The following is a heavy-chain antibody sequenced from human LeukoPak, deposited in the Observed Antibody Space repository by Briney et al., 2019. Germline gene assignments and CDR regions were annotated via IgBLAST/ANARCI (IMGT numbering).Heavy chain of an antibody. Sequence: SETLSLTCTVSGGSIGTYYWSWIRQPAGKGLEWIGRIFTTGGTNYNPSLKSRVTMSLDTSKNLFSLKLNSVTAADTAVYYRVRDGPSWGLLWGQGALVTVSS. CDR3: VRDGPSWGLL. D-gene: IGHD7-27*01. CDR1: GGSIGTYY. V-gene: IGHV4-4*07. CDR2: IFTTGGT. J-gene: IGHJ4*02.